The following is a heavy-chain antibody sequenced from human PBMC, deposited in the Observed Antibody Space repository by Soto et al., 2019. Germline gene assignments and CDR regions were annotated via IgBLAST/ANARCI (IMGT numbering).Heavy chain of an antibody. D-gene: IGHD2-2*01. J-gene: IGHJ6*03. V-gene: IGHV1-8*01. Sequence: QVQLVQSGAEVKKPGASVKVSCKASGYTFTSYDINWVRQATGQGLEWMGWMNPNSGNTGYAQKFQGRVTMTRNTSISTAYMELSSLRSEDTAVYYCARRDIVVVPAAMGVYYYYYMDVWGKGTMVTVSS. CDR2: MNPNSGNT. CDR1: GYTFTSYD. CDR3: ARRDIVVVPAAMGVYYYYYMDV.